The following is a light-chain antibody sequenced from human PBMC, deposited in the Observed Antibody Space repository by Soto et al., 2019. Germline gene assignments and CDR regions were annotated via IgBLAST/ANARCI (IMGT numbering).Light chain of an antibody. V-gene: IGKV3-20*01. Sequence: EIVLTQSPGTLSLSPGERATLSCRASQSVSSSYLAWYQQKPGQAPRLLIYGASSSATGITDRFSGSGSGTDSTLTISRLEPEDFVVYYCQQYGSSPMYTFGQGTKLEIK. CDR1: QSVSSSY. CDR3: QQYGSSPMYT. J-gene: IGKJ2*01. CDR2: GAS.